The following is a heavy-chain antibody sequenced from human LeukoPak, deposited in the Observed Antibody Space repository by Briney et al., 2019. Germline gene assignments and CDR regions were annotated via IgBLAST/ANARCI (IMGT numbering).Heavy chain of an antibody. D-gene: IGHD3-10*01. CDR1: GGSFSGYY. CDR3: ARGPITMVRGVTPRYMDV. CDR2: INHSGST. J-gene: IGHJ6*03. V-gene: IGHV4-34*01. Sequence: SETLSLTCAVYGGSFSGYYWSWIRQPPGRGLEWIGEINHSGSTNYNPSLKSRVTISVDTSKNQFSLKLSSVTAADTAVYYCARGPITMVRGVTPRYMDVWGKGTTVTVSS.